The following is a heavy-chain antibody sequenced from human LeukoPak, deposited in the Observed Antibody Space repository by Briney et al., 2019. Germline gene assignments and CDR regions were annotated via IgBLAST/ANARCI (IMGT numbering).Heavy chain of an antibody. Sequence: PGGSLRLSCAASGFTFSSYWMSWVRQAPGKGLEWVANIKQDGSEKYYVDSVKGRFTISRDNAKNTLYLQMNSLRAEDTAVYYCAKDLRRRELLSIASSFDYWGQGTLVTVSS. CDR3: AKDLRRRELLSIASSFDY. D-gene: IGHD1-26*01. CDR2: IKQDGSEK. J-gene: IGHJ4*02. CDR1: GFTFSSYW. V-gene: IGHV3-7*01.